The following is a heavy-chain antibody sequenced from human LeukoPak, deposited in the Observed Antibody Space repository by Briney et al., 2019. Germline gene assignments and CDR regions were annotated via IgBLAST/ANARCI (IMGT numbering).Heavy chain of an antibody. V-gene: IGHV7-4-1*02. CDR3: ARGPRYYGSGTYYFDY. Sequence: ASVKVSYKASGYTFTSNAMNWVRQAPGQGLEWMGWINTNTGNPTYAQGFTGRFVFSLDTSVSTAYLQISSLKAEDIAVYYCARGPRYYGSGTYYFDYWGQGTLVTVSS. D-gene: IGHD3-10*01. CDR2: INTNTGNP. J-gene: IGHJ4*02. CDR1: GYTFTSNA.